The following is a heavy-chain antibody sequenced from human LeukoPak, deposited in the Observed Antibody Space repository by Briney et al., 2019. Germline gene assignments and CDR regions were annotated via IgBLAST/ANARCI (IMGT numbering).Heavy chain of an antibody. V-gene: IGHV1-18*04. Sequence: ASVKVSYKASGYTFTGYYMHWVRQAPGQGLEWMGWISAYNGYTNYAQKLQGRVTMTTDTSTSTAYMELRSLRSDDTAVYYCARVVPIAAAGRYNWLDPWGQGTLVTVSS. J-gene: IGHJ5*02. CDR3: ARVVPIAAAGRYNWLDP. D-gene: IGHD6-13*01. CDR2: ISAYNGYT. CDR1: GYTFTGYY.